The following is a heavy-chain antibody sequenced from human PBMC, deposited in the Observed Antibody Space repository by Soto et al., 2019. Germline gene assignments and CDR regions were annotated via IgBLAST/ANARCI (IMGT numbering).Heavy chain of an antibody. D-gene: IGHD6-6*01. J-gene: IGHJ6*02. CDR1: GYSFTSYW. Sequence: ESLKISFKGSGYSFTSYWIGWVRQIPGKGLEWMGIIYPCASDTRYSPSFQGQVTISADKSISTAYLQWSSLKASDTAMYYCARPGYSSSPYYYYGMDVWGQGTTVTVSS. CDR2: IYPCASDT. CDR3: ARPGYSSSPYYYYGMDV. V-gene: IGHV5-51*01.